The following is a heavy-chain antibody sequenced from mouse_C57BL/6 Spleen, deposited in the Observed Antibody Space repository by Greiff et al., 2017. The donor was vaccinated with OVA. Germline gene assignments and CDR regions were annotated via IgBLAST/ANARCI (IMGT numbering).Heavy chain of an antibody. CDR2: INPNNGGT. V-gene: IGHV1-22*01. J-gene: IGHJ3*01. Sequence: EVQLQESGPELVKPGASVKMSCKASGYTFTDYNMHWVKQSHGKSLEWIGYINPNNGGTSYNQKFKGKATLTVNKSSSTAYMELRSLTSEDSAVYYCARRSYYDSAWFAYWGQGTLVTVSA. CDR1: GYTFTDYN. CDR3: ARRSYYDSAWFAY. D-gene: IGHD2-4*01.